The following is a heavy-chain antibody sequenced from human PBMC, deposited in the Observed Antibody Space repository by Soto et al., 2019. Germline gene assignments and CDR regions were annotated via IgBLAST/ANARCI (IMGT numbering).Heavy chain of an antibody. J-gene: IGHJ4*02. D-gene: IGHD2-2*01. V-gene: IGHV3-23*01. CDR2: ISGSGDNT. CDR3: AKRLTYGNSPGGYAGNPRPFDS. CDR1: GFSFNNYA. Sequence: EVQLLESGGDLVQPGGSLRLSCVASGFSFNNYAMSWVRQTPGKGLEWVSAISGSGDNTYYADAGKGRFTISRDNLKSTLHMKMKSLRAEDTAVYYCAKRLTYGNSPGGYAGNPRPFDSWGQRNLVIVSS.